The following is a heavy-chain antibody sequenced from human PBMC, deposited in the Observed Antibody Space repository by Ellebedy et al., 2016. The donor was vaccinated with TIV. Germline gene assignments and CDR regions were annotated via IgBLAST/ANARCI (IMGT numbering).Heavy chain of an antibody. Sequence: MPGGSLRLSCTVSGGSISSYFWSWIRQPPGKGLEWIGYIYYSGNTAYNPSLKSRVTISIDTSKNQFSLKLSSVTAADTAVYYCARVGGSYFYYFDYWGQGALVTVSS. J-gene: IGHJ4*02. D-gene: IGHD1-26*01. CDR1: GGSISSYF. CDR3: ARVGGSYFYYFDY. CDR2: IYYSGNT. V-gene: IGHV4-59*01.